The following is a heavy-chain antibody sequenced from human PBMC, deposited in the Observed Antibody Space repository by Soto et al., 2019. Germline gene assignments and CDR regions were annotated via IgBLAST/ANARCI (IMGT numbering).Heavy chain of an antibody. CDR1: GFTFSNYA. CDR3: AKGVAVGFHFGSSTDRGFDP. Sequence: EVQLLESGGGLVQPGGSLRLSCAASGFTFSNYAMSWVRQAPGKGLEWVSIISGSGGTTYHADSVKDRFIISRDNSKNTLFLQMNSLRAEDTAVYYCAKGVAVGFHFGSSTDRGFDPWGQGTLVTVSS. V-gene: IGHV3-23*01. J-gene: IGHJ5*02. D-gene: IGHD6-6*01. CDR2: ISGSGGTT.